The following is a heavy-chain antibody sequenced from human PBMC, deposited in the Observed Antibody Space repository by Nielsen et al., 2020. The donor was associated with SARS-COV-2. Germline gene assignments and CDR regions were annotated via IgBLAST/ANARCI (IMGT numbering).Heavy chain of an antibody. CDR2: TSYNGNNK. V-gene: IGHV3-30*04. D-gene: IGHD2-15*01. J-gene: IGHJ4*02. CDR3: ARGGGDFDY. Sequence: VRQAPGKGLEWVAVTSYNGNNKYYVDSVEGRFTISRDNSKNTLYLQMNSLRADDTAVYYCARGGGDFDYWGQGTLVTVSS.